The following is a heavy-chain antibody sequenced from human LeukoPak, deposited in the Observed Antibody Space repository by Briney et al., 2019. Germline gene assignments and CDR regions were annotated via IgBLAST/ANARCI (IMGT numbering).Heavy chain of an antibody. D-gene: IGHD6-13*01. V-gene: IGHV3-21*01. CDR3: ARDSSSSWSPD. Sequence: MAGGSLRLSCAASGFTFSSYSMNWVRQAPGKGLEWVSSISSSSSYIYYADSVKGRSTISRDNAKNSLYLQMNSLRAEDTAVYYCARDSSSSWSPDWGQGTLVTVSS. CDR1: GFTFSSYS. J-gene: IGHJ1*01. CDR2: ISSSSSYI.